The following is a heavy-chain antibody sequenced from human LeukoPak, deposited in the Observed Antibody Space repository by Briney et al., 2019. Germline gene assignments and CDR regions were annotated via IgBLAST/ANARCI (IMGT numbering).Heavy chain of an antibody. CDR2: IYYRGST. CDR1: GGYVSNNY. CDR3: ARIPPSHLNYFDY. J-gene: IGHJ4*02. Sequence: SETLSLTCSVSGGYVSNNYWNWIRQHPGKGLGWIGYIYYRGSTNYNPSLQSRVTISLDTSANQLSLKLNSVTAADTAVYYCARIPPSHLNYFDYWGQGILVTVSS. V-gene: IGHV4-59*02. D-gene: IGHD3-3*02.